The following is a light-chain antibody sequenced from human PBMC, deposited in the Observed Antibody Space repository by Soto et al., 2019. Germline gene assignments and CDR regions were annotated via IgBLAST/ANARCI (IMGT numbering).Light chain of an antibody. CDR1: SSDVGTFNL. Sequence: QSVLTQVASVSGSPGQSITISCTGTSSDVGTFNLVSWYQQHPGKAPRLMNEVIKRPSGVSNRFSGSKSGNTASLTISGLQAEDEADYYCFSYAGRSVYVFGTGTKVTVL. CDR2: EVI. V-gene: IGLV2-23*02. CDR3: FSYAGRSVYV. J-gene: IGLJ1*01.